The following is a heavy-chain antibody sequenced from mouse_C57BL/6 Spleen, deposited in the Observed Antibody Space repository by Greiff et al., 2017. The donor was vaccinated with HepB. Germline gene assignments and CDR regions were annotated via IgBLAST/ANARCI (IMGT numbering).Heavy chain of an antibody. CDR2: IYPRDGST. CDR1: GYTFTDHT. J-gene: IGHJ2*01. V-gene: IGHV1-78*01. CDR3: ARRYYYGSSYEYDY. D-gene: IGHD1-1*01. Sequence: VKLQQSDAELVKPGASVKISCKVSGYTFTDHTIHWMKQRPEQGLVWIGYIYPRDGSTKYNEKFKGKATLTADKSSSTAYMQLNSLTSEDSAVYFCARRYYYGSSYEYDYWGQGTTLTVSS.